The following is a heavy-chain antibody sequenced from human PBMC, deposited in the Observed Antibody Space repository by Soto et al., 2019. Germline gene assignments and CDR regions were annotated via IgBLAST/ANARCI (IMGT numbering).Heavy chain of an antibody. J-gene: IGHJ6*02. V-gene: IGHV1-69*13. D-gene: IGHD2-15*01. CDR3: ARGGGSCYSCYYYGMDV. CDR1: GGTFSGYA. CDR2: IIPIFGTA. Sequence: SVKVSCKASGGTFSGYAISWVRQAPGQGLEWMGGIIPIFGTANYAQKFQGRVTITADESTSTAYMELSSLRSEDTAVYYCARGGGSCYSCYYYGMDVWGQGTTVTVSS.